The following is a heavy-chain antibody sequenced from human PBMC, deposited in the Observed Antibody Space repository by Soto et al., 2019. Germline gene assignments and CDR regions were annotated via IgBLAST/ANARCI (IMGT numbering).Heavy chain of an antibody. CDR2: ISGYNGDT. D-gene: IGHD3-9*01. CDR1: GYTFTNYG. J-gene: IGHJ5*02. CDR3: ARDYDIWGEDGFDP. V-gene: IGHV1-18*01. Sequence: QVQLVQSGGEMKKPGASVKVSCKASGYTFTNYGISWVRQAPGQGLEWVGWISGYNGDTNYAQKFQGRVIMTTDTSTSTAYMELRTLTSDDTAVYYCARDYDIWGEDGFDPWGQGNLVNVSS.